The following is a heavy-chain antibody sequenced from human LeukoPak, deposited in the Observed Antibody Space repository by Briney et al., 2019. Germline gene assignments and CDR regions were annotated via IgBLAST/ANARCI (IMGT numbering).Heavy chain of an antibody. D-gene: IGHD3-16*01. Sequence: GGSLRLSCAASGFTFSSYAMSWVRQAPGKGLEWVSAISGSGGSTYYADSVKGRLTISRDNSKNTLYLQMNSLRAEDTAVYYCAKGLSVITFGGCNYWGQGTLVTVSS. CDR2: ISGSGGST. CDR3: AKGLSVITFGGCNY. V-gene: IGHV3-23*01. CDR1: GFTFSSYA. J-gene: IGHJ4*02.